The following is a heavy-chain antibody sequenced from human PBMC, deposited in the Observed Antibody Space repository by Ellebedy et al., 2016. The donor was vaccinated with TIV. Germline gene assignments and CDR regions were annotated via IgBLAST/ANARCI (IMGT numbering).Heavy chain of an antibody. V-gene: IGHV4-39*01. J-gene: IGHJ5*02. CDR1: GGSISSSPYY. Sequence: GSLRLSCTVSGGSISSSPYYWGWIRQPPGTGLEWIGSIYYTGSTDYNPSLKSRVAISADTSKNQFSLRLSSVTAADTAVYYCARWFGELLYVRWFDPWGQGTLVTVSS. CDR3: ARWFGELLYVRWFDP. D-gene: IGHD3-10*01. CDR2: IYYTGST.